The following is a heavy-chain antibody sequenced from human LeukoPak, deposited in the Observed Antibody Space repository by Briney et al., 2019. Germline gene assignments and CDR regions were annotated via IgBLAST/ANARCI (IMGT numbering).Heavy chain of an antibody. Sequence: TSETLSLTCTVSGGSIDSRSYYRGWIRQPPGKGLEWIGRIYTSGSTNYNPSLKSRVTLSVDTSKNQFSLKLSSVTAADTAVYYCAREGEVGATSTFDYWGQGTLVTVSS. V-gene: IGHV4-39*07. D-gene: IGHD1-26*01. CDR2: IYTSGST. CDR1: GGSIDSRSYY. CDR3: AREGEVGATSTFDY. J-gene: IGHJ4*02.